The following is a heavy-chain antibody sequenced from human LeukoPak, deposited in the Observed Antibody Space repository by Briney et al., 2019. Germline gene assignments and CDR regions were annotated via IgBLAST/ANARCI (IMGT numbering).Heavy chain of an antibody. J-gene: IGHJ3*02. V-gene: IGHV1-8*01. Sequence: ALVKVSCKASGYTFTSYDINWVRQATGQGLEWMGWMNPNSGNTGYAQKFQGRVTMTRNTSISTAYMELSRLRSDDTAVYYCARASYYDFWSGYSHAFDIWGQGTMVTVSS. D-gene: IGHD3-3*01. CDR3: ARASYYDFWSGYSHAFDI. CDR2: MNPNSGNT. CDR1: GYTFTSYD.